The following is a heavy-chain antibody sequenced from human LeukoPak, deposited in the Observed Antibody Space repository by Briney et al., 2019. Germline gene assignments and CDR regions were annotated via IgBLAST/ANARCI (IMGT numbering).Heavy chain of an antibody. J-gene: IGHJ4*02. CDR3: TTTYYYDSSGYYGGLFDY. D-gene: IGHD3-22*01. Sequence: PGGSLRLSCAASGFTFSSYAMSWVRQTPGKGLEWVSGISGSGDSTYYADSVKGRFTISRDNSKNTLYLQMNSLKTEDTAVYYCTTTYYYDSSGYYGGLFDYWGQGTLVTVSS. CDR2: ISGSGDST. CDR1: GFTFSSYA. V-gene: IGHV3-23*01.